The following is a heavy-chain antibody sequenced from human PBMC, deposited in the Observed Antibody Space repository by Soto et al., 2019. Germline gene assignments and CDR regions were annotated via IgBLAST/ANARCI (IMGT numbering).Heavy chain of an antibody. V-gene: IGHV1-18*01. CDR2: ISAYNGNT. Sequence: ASVKVSCTASGYTFTNFGISWVRQAPGQGLEWMGWISAYNGNTNYAQNFQGRVTMTTDTSTSTAYMELRSLRSDDTAVYYCARGLGLYYFDYWGQGTLVTVSS. D-gene: IGHD1-26*01. CDR1: GYTFTNFG. J-gene: IGHJ4*02. CDR3: ARGLGLYYFDY.